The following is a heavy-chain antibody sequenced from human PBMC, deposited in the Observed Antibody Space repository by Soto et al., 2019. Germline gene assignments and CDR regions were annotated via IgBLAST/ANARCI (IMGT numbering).Heavy chain of an antibody. CDR2: ISGSGGST. Sequence: PGGSLRLSCAASGFTFSSYAMSWVRQAPGKGLEWVSAISGSGGSTYYADSVKGRFTISRDNSKNTLYLQMNSLRAEDPAVYYCAKFLPPIQYSGYDFYFDYWGQGSLVPVSS. J-gene: IGHJ4*02. D-gene: IGHD5-12*01. V-gene: IGHV3-23*01. CDR1: GFTFSSYA. CDR3: AKFLPPIQYSGYDFYFDY.